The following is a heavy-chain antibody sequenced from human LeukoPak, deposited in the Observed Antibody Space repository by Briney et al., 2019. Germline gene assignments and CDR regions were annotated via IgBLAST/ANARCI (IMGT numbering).Heavy chain of an antibody. CDR2: IYSGGST. J-gene: IGHJ5*02. V-gene: IGHV3-53*05. CDR3: ARNWFDP. CDR1: GFTVSSDY. Sequence: GGSLRLSCAASGFTVSSDYMSGVRQAPGKGLEWVSVIYSGGSTYYADSVKGRFAISRDKSKNTVYLQMNSLRFEDTAMYYCARNWFDPWGQGTLVTVSS.